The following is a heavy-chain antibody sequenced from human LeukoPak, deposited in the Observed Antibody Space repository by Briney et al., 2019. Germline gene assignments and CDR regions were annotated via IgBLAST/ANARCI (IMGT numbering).Heavy chain of an antibody. D-gene: IGHD3-22*01. J-gene: IGHJ4*02. Sequence: SETLSLTCTVSGGSISSSSYYWGWIRQPPGKGLEWIGEINHSGSTNYNPSLKSRVTISVDTSKNQFSLKLSSVTAADTAVYYCARRAGSRTYYDSSGYYRYWGQGTLVTVSS. V-gene: IGHV4-39*07. CDR2: INHSGST. CDR1: GGSISSSSYY. CDR3: ARRAGSRTYYDSSGYYRY.